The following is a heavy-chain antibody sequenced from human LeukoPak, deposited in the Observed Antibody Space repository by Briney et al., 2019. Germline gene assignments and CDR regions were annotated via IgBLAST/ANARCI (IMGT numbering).Heavy chain of an antibody. CDR1: GGSISSYY. Sequence: SETLSLTCAVSGGSISSYYWSWIRQPPGKGLEWIGYIYYSGSTNYNPSLKSRVTISADPSKNQFSLKLRSVPAADTAVYYCARSRAGYGDPSRSYLYYWGQGTLVTVSS. CDR2: IYYSGST. V-gene: IGHV4-59*01. CDR3: ARSRAGYGDPSRSYLYY. J-gene: IGHJ4*02. D-gene: IGHD1-26*01.